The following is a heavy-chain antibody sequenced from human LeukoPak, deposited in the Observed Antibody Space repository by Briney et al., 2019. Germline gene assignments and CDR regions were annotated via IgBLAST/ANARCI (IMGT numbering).Heavy chain of an antibody. CDR2: IYSGGST. V-gene: IGHV3-66*01. D-gene: IGHD3-16*02. CDR1: GFTVSSNY. J-gene: IGHJ4*02. Sequence: GGSLRLSCAASGFTVSSNYMSWVRQAPGKGLEWVSVIYSGGSTYYADSVKGRFTISRDNSKNTLYLQMNSLRAEDTAVYYCARDYFVWGSYRSLAANWGQGTLVTVSS. CDR3: ARDYFVWGSYRSLAAN.